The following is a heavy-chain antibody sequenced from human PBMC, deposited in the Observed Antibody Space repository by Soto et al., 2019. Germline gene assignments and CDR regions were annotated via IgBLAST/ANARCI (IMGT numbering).Heavy chain of an antibody. Sequence: QITLKESGPTLVKPTQTLTLTCTFSGFSFSVNGVAVGWIRQPPGQALEWLALIYWDDDQRYNPSPKDRLTITKDTSRNQVVLTMTNMDPVDTATYYCAHKRDVSRGFKYWGQGTLVTVSS. D-gene: IGHD3-10*01. CDR2: IYWDDDQ. CDR3: AHKRDVSRGFKY. V-gene: IGHV2-5*02. J-gene: IGHJ4*02. CDR1: GFSFSVNGVA.